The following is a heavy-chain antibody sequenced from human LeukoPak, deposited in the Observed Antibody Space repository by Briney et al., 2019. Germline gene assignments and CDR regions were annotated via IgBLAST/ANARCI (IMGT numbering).Heavy chain of an antibody. J-gene: IGHJ4*02. Sequence: PSETLSLTCNVSGDSISSSSYYWGWIRQPPGKGLEWIGSIYYSGSTYYNPSLKSRVTISVDTSKNQFSLKVTSVTAADTAVYYCARSEWLVRGGDDYWGQGTLVTVSS. CDR3: ARSEWLVRGGDDY. D-gene: IGHD6-19*01. V-gene: IGHV4-39*01. CDR1: GDSISSSSYY. CDR2: IYYSGST.